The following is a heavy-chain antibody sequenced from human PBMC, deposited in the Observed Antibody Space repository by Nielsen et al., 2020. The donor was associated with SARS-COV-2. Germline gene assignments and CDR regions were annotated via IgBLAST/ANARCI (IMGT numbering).Heavy chain of an antibody. Sequence: WIRQPPGKGLEWIGYIFYRGNTNYNPSLKSRVTISVDTSKNQFSLKLNSVTAADTAIYYCARLPDYGDYVDYWGQGTLVTVSS. CDR2: IFYRGNT. CDR3: ARLPDYGDYVDY. V-gene: IGHV4-59*12. D-gene: IGHD4-17*01. J-gene: IGHJ4*02.